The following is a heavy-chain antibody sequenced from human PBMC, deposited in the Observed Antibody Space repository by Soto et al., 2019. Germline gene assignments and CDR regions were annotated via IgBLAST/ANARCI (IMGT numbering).Heavy chain of an antibody. CDR3: VRATLSWGHYYFRGLDV. J-gene: IGHJ6*02. CDR2: IKHDGNEK. Sequence: EERLVESGGDLAQSGGSLRLSCAATGFMFGTYWMSWVRQAPGKGLEWVANIKHDGNEKYYADSVKGRFTVSRDNVKNFLHLQMRSLRGDDTGVYFCVRATLSWGHYYFRGLDVWGQGTTVTV. V-gene: IGHV3-7*01. D-gene: IGHD3-22*01. CDR1: GFMFGTYW.